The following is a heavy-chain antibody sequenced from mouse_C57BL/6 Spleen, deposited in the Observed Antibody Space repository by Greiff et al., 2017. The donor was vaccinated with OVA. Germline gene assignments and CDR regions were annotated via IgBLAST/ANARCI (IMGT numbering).Heavy chain of an antibody. J-gene: IGHJ4*01. V-gene: IGHV5-17*01. D-gene: IGHD4-1*01. Sequence: DVQLVESGGGLVKPGGSLKLSCAASGFTFSDYGMHWVRQAPEKGLEWVAYISSGSSTIYYADTVKGRFTISRDNAKNTLFLQMTSLRSEDTAMYYCARRTGTNAMDYWGQGTSVTVSS. CDR3: ARRTGTNAMDY. CDR2: ISSGSSTI. CDR1: GFTFSDYG.